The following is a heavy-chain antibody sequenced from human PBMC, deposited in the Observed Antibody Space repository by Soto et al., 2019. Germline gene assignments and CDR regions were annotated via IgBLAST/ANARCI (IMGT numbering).Heavy chain of an antibody. D-gene: IGHD1-1*01. CDR1: GGFVTSGSYY. V-gene: IGHV4-34*01. CDR2: MRNSGGT. J-gene: IGHJ3*02. Sequence: SETLSLTCAVYGGFVTSGSYYWSWIRQPPGKGLEWIGEMRNSGGTHFKPSLKNRVTKSVDTSKNQFTMKMSTVTAADTALYYFLRVERGTATTVVDAFDIWGPGTMVTVSS. CDR3: LRVERGTATTVVDAFDI.